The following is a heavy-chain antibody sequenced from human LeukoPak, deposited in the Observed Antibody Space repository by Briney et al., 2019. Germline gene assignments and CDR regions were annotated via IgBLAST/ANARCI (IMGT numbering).Heavy chain of an antibody. D-gene: IGHD3-3*02. CDR2: IIPIFGTA. CDR1: GGTFSSYA. J-gene: IGHJ4*02. V-gene: IGHV1-69*01. Sequence: EASVKVSCKASGGTFSSYAISWVRQAPGQGLEWMGGIIPIFGTANYAQKFQGRVTITADESTSTAYMELSSLRSEGTAVYYCARVLARVYWGQGTLVTVSS. CDR3: ARVLARVY.